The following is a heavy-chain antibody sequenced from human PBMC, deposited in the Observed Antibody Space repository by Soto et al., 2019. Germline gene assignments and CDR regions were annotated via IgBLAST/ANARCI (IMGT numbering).Heavy chain of an antibody. V-gene: IGHV4-30-4*01. CDR3: ARQGYYYYYGMDV. CDR2: IYYSGST. CDR1: GVSISSGDYY. Sequence: SETLSLTCTVSGVSISSGDYYWSWIRQPPGKGLEWIGYIYYSGSTYYNPSLKSRVTISVDTSKNQFSLKLSSVTAADTAVYYCARQGYYYYYGMDVWGQGTTVTVSS. J-gene: IGHJ6*02.